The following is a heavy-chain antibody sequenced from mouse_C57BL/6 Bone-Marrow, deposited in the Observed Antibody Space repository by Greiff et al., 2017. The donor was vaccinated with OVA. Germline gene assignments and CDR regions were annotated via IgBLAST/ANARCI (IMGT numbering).Heavy chain of an antibody. Sequence: QVTLKECGPGILQPSQTLSLTCSFSGFSLNTFGMGVGWIRQPSGRGLEWLGHIWWDDDKYYNPVLKSRLIISKDTSKNLVFLQFSTVYSADTSIYYCALCYYSNSSWFAYWGQGPLVTVSA. CDR3: ALCYYSNSSWFAY. J-gene: IGHJ3*01. D-gene: IGHD2-5*01. CDR2: IWWDDDK. CDR1: GFSLNTFGMG. V-gene: IGHV8-8*01.